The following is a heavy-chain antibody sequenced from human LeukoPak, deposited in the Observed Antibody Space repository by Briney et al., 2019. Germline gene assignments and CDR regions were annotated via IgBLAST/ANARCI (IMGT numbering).Heavy chain of an antibody. Sequence: RPSETLSLTCTVSGGSIRSSTDYWGWIRQPPGKELEWIGSIYYSGSTYYNPSLKSRVTISVDTSKNQFSVKLSSVTAADTAVYYCARSIRGYSSGWYYFDYWGQGTLITVSS. J-gene: IGHJ4*02. CDR3: ARSIRGYSSGWYYFDY. V-gene: IGHV4-39*07. CDR1: GGSIRSSTDY. CDR2: IYYSGST. D-gene: IGHD6-19*01.